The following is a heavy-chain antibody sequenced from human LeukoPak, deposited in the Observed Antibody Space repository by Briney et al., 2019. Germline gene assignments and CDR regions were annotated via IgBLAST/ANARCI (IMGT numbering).Heavy chain of an antibody. J-gene: IGHJ5*02. CDR3: ARDHGDYLGCVDP. D-gene: IGHD4-17*01. Sequence: PGGSLRLSCAASGFTFSGNAMSWVRQAPGKGLEWVSSLSYSGDTTYYADSVKGRFTISRDTSRNTLYLQMNSLRAEDTAVYYCARDHGDYLGCVDPWGQGTLVTVSS. V-gene: IGHV3-23*01. CDR1: GFTFSGNA. CDR2: LSYSGDTT.